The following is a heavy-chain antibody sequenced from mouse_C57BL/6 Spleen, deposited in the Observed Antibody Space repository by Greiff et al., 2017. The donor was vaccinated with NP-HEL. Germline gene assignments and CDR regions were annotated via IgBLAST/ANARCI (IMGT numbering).Heavy chain of an antibody. Sequence: VKLMESGPGLVQPSQSLSITCTVSGFSLTSYGVHWVRQSPGKGLEWLGVIWSGGSTDYNAAFISRLSISKDNSKSQVFFKMNSLQADDTAIYYCARTIYYDYGGFAYWGQGTLVTVSA. J-gene: IGHJ3*01. CDR3: ARTIYYDYGGFAY. CDR2: IWSGGST. D-gene: IGHD2-4*01. V-gene: IGHV2-2*01. CDR1: GFSLTSYG.